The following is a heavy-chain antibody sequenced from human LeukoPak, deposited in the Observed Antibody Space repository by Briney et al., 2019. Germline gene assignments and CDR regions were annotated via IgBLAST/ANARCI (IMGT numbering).Heavy chain of an antibody. D-gene: IGHD6-13*01. CDR2: ISYDGSNK. V-gene: IGHV3-30-3*01. CDR1: GFTFSSYA. J-gene: IGHJ4*02. Sequence: PGRSLRLSCAASGFTFSSYAMHWVRQAPGKGLEWVAVISYDGSNKYYADSVKGRFTISRDNSKNTLYLQMNSLRAEDTAVYYCARDGSSGYSSRLFDFWGQGTLVTVSS. CDR3: ARDGSSGYSSRLFDF.